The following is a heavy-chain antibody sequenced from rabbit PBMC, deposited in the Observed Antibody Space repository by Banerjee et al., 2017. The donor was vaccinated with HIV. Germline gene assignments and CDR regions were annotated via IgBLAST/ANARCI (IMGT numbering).Heavy chain of an antibody. Sequence: QSLEESGGGLVKPEGSLTLTCTASGFSFSSYYYMCWVRQAPGKGLEWIACIDTGSRGYTWYASWAKGRFTISKTSSTTVTLQMTSLTAADTATYFCARGGVGTTYPYGGMDLWGQGTLVTVS. CDR1: GFSFSSYYY. D-gene: IGHD8-1*01. CDR2: IDTGSRGYT. J-gene: IGHJ3*01. V-gene: IGHV1S40*01. CDR3: ARGGVGTTYPYGGMDL.